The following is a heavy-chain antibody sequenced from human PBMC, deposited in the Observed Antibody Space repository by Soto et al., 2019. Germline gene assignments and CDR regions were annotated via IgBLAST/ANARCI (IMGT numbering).Heavy chain of an antibody. Sequence: EVQLLESGGGLVQPGGSLRLSCAASGFTFSSYAMSWVRQAPGKGLEWVSAISGSGGSTYYADSVKGRFTISRDNSKNTLYLQLNSLRAEDTAVYYCAKVRAAMFFRGRSFDYWGQGTLVTVSS. CDR3: AKVRAAMFFRGRSFDY. CDR1: GFTFSSYA. J-gene: IGHJ4*02. V-gene: IGHV3-23*01. CDR2: ISGSGGST. D-gene: IGHD5-18*01.